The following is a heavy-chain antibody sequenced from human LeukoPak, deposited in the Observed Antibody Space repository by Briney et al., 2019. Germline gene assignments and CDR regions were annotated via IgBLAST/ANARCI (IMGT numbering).Heavy chain of an antibody. CDR1: GDSFSSDSAA. D-gene: IGHD1-1*01. J-gene: IGHJ5*01. Sequence: SQTPSLTCAISGDSFSSDSAAWNWIRQSPSRGLEWLGRTYYRSKWYNDYSAFVKSRIIINPDTSKNQFSLQLNSVTPEDTAVYYCARAVAGTEGWFNSWGQGTLVTVSS. CDR2: TYYRSKWYN. V-gene: IGHV6-1*01. CDR3: ARAVAGTEGWFNS.